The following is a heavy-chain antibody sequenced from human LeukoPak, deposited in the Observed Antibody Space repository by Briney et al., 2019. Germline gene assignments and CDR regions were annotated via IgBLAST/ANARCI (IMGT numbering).Heavy chain of an antibody. D-gene: IGHD1-26*01. V-gene: IGHV1-8*03. CDR2: MNPNSGNT. Sequence: GASVKVSCKASGYTFTSYDINWVRQAPGQGLEWMGWMNPNSGNTGYAQKFQGRVPITRNTSISTAYMELSSLRSEDTAVYYCARVISGSYSFAYWGQGTLVTVSS. J-gene: IGHJ4*02. CDR1: GYTFTSYD. CDR3: ARVISGSYSFAY.